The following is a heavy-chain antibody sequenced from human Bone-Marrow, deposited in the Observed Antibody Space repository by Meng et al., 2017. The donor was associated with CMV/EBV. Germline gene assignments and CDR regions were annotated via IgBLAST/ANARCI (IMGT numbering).Heavy chain of an antibody. Sequence: ESLKISCAASGFTFRSYWMHWVRQAPGKGLVWVSRINSDGSSTSYADPVKGRFTISRDNAKNTLYLQMNSLRAEDTAVYYCARDSIVVPPVSSTSCTLNYGKGVWGQGTTVTVSS. CDR2: INSDGSST. CDR1: GFTFRSYW. D-gene: IGHD2-2*01. J-gene: IGHJ6*02. V-gene: IGHV3-74*01. CDR3: ARDSIVVPPVSSTSCTLNYGKGV.